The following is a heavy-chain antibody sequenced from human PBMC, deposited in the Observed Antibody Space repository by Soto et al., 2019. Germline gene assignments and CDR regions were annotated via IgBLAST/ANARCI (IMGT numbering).Heavy chain of an antibody. V-gene: IGHV3-23*01. CDR1: GFTFSSYA. D-gene: IGHD3-16*01. J-gene: IGHJ4*02. CDR2: ITGGGGST. Sequence: EVQLLESGGGLVQPGGSLRLSCAASGFTFSSYAINWVRQAPGKGLEWVSVITGGGGSTFYADSVKGRFTISRDNSKNTVYLQMNNLRVEDTAVYHCAKDGAVGGGFWGLGTLVTVSS. CDR3: AKDGAVGGGF.